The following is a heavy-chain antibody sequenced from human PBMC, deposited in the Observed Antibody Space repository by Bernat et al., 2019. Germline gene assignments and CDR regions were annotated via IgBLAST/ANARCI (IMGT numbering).Heavy chain of an antibody. CDR2: ISYDGSNK. CDR3: AKWTPAGRDY. Sequence: VQLVESGGGVVQPGRSLRLSCAASGFTFSSYGMHWVRQAPGKGLEWVAVISYDGSNKYYADSVKGRFTISRDNSKNTLYLQMNSLRAEDTAVYYCAKWTPAGRDYWGQGTLVTVSS. V-gene: IGHV3-30*18. CDR1: GFTFSSYG. J-gene: IGHJ4*02. D-gene: IGHD3/OR15-3a*01.